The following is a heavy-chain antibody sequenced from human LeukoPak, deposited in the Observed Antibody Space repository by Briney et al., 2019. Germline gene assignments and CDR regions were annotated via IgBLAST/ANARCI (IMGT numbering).Heavy chain of an antibody. Sequence: GGSLRLSCAASGFTFSSYAMSWVRQAPGKGLEWVSAISGSGGSTYYADSVKGRFTISRDNAKNTLYLQMNSLRAEDTAVYYCARESYDSSGYYYGGGFDYWGQGTLVTVSS. J-gene: IGHJ4*02. CDR1: GFTFSSYA. CDR3: ARESYDSSGYYYGGGFDY. CDR2: ISGSGGST. D-gene: IGHD3-22*01. V-gene: IGHV3-23*01.